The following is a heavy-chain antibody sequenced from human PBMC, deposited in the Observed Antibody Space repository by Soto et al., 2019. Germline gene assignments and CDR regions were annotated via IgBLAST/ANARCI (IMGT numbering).Heavy chain of an antibody. Sequence: EVQLVESGGGLVQPGVSLRLSCAASGFTFSAYWVHWVRQAPGKGLVWVSRINSDGSSTSYADSVKGRFTVSRDNAKNTLYLQMNSLRAEDTAVYFCARDLRYTYGFDSWGQGALVTVSS. V-gene: IGHV3-74*01. J-gene: IGHJ4*02. CDR1: GFTFSAYW. CDR2: INSDGSST. CDR3: ARDLRYTYGFDS. D-gene: IGHD2-8*01.